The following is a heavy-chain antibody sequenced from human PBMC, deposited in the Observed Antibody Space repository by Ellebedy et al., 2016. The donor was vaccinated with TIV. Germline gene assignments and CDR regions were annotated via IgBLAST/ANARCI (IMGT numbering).Heavy chain of an antibody. J-gene: IGHJ4*02. CDR2: IIPIFGTA. CDR1: GYTFTDYY. CDR3: ARVTDTAMATLDY. V-gene: IGHV1-69*13. D-gene: IGHD5-18*01. Sequence: ASVKVSCKASGYTFTDYYIHWVRQTPGQGLEWMGGIIPIFGTANYAQKFQGSVTITADESTSTAYMELRSLRSEDTAVYYCARVTDTAMATLDYWGQGTLVTVSS.